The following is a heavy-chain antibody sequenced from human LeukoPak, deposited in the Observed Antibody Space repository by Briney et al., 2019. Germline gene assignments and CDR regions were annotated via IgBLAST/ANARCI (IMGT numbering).Heavy chain of an antibody. J-gene: IGHJ6*03. Sequence: GGSLRLSCAASGFTFSGSVMHWVRQASGKGLGGVGRIRSKANSYATAYAASVKGRFTISRDDPKNTAYLQMNSLKTEDTAVYYCTRRYDILTGYYHYYMDDWGKGTTVTVSS. V-gene: IGHV3-73*01. D-gene: IGHD3-9*01. CDR2: IRSKANSYAT. CDR3: TRRYDILTGYYHYYMDD. CDR1: GFTFSGSV.